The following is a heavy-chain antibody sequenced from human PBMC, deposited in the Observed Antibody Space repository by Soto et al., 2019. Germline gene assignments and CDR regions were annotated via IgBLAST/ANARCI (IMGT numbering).Heavy chain of an antibody. CDR2: ISATGGST. CDR1: GFTFASYA. D-gene: IGHD3-16*02. CDR3: ANAEHPRRSIGFDY. Sequence: GGSLRLSCAGSGFTFASYAMTWVRQAPGKGLEWVSSISATGGSTYYAGSVKGRFTISRDNSKNTLFLQMNSLRAEDTAIYYCANAEHPRRSIGFDYWGQGTLVTVSS. V-gene: IGHV3-23*01. J-gene: IGHJ4*02.